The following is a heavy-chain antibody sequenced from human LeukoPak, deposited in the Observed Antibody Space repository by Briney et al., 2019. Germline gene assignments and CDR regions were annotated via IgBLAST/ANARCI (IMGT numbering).Heavy chain of an antibody. CDR2: IRYDESEK. CDR3: AKEGGSYLDAFDI. J-gene: IGHJ3*02. CDR1: GFRFSNYG. D-gene: IGHD1-26*01. V-gene: IGHV3-30*02. Sequence: GGSLRLSCAASGFRFSNYGMHWVRQAPGKGLEWVAFIRYDESEKYYADSVKGRFTISRDNSKNTMYLQMNSLRDEDTAVYYCAKEGGSYLDAFDIWGQGTMVTVSS.